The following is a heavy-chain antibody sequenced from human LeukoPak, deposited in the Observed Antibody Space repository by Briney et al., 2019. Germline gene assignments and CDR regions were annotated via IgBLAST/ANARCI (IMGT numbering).Heavy chain of an antibody. CDR3: ARSGSGWYGSNNWFDP. Sequence: PSETLSLTCAVYGGSFSGYYWSWIRQPPGKGLEWIGEINHSGSTNYNPSLKSRVTISVDTSKNQFSLKLSSVTAADTAVYYCARSGSGWYGSNNWFDPWGQGTLVTVSS. D-gene: IGHD6-19*01. V-gene: IGHV4-34*01. J-gene: IGHJ5*02. CDR1: GGSFSGYY. CDR2: INHSGST.